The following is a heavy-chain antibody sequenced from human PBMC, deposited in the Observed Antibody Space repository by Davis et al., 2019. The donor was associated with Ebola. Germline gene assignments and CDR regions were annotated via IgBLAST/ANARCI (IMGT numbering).Heavy chain of an antibody. J-gene: IGHJ4*02. Sequence: PGGSLRLSCAASGFTFSNYVMGWVRQAPGKGLEWVSGISSSGGTTWYADSVKGRFTISRDNSKNTLYLQMNSLRADDTAVYFCVKGGGDDYGDNWGQGTLVTVSS. CDR2: ISSSGGTT. D-gene: IGHD3-16*01. CDR3: VKGGGDDYGDN. CDR1: GFTFSNYV. V-gene: IGHV3-23*01.